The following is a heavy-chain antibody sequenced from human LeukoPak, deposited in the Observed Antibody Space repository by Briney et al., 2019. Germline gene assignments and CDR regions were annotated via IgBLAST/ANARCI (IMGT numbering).Heavy chain of an antibody. CDR3: VRQYYDILTGYYIHFDY. CDR1: GYTFTKYW. CDR2: IWPGDSDT. Sequence: GESLKISCKGSGYTFTKYWIGWVRQVPGKGLEWMGIIWPGDSDTKYSPYFQGQVTISVDKSISTTYLQWSSLKASDTAMYYCVRQYYDILTGYYIHFDYWGQGTLVTVSS. J-gene: IGHJ4*02. V-gene: IGHV5-51*01. D-gene: IGHD3-9*01.